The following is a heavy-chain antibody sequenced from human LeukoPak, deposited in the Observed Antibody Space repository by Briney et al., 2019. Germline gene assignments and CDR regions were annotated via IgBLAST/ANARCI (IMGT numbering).Heavy chain of an antibody. V-gene: IGHV3-48*01. J-gene: IGHJ3*02. CDR3: ARDLTPRWELVKGAFDI. CDR1: GFTFSSYS. D-gene: IGHD1-26*01. CDR2: IGGDSTTI. Sequence: GGSLRPSCAASGFTFSSYSMNWVRQAPGKGLEWVSFIGGDSTTIYYAESVKGRFTVSRDNARNSLYLQMNSLRAEDTAVYYCARDLTPRWELVKGAFDIWGQGTMVTVSS.